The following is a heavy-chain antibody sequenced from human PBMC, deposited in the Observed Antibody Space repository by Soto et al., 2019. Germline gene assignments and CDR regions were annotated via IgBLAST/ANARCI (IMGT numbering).Heavy chain of an antibody. V-gene: IGHV5-51*01. CDR1: GYYFPSYW. D-gene: IGHD4-17*01. Sequence: GATLKISCKGSGYYFPSYWIGWVRQMPGKGLEWMGIFYPGDSDTRYSPSFQGQVTISADRSISTAYLQWSSLKPSDTAMYYCARQGNGAEGFVYWGQGTLVAISS. J-gene: IGHJ4*02. CDR3: ARQGNGAEGFVY. CDR2: FYPGDSDT.